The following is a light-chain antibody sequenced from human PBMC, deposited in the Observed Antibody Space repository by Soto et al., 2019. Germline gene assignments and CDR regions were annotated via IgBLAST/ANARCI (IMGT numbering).Light chain of an antibody. CDR1: SSDVGGYNY. Sequence: QSVLTQPASVSGSPGQSITISCTGTSSDVGGYNYVSWYQQHPGKAPKLLIYDVSNRPSGVSNRFSGSKSGNTPSLTISGLEAEDEADYYCSSYTSGSPLVFGGGTKVTVL. V-gene: IGLV2-14*01. CDR3: SSYTSGSPLV. J-gene: IGLJ3*02. CDR2: DVS.